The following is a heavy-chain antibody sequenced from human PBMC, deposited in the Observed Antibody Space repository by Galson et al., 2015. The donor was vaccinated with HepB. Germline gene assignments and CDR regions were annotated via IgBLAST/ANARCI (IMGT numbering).Heavy chain of an antibody. CDR1: GFTFSSYG. J-gene: IGHJ4*02. CDR2: IWYDGSNK. Sequence: SLRLSCAASGFTFSSYGMHWVRQAPGRGLEWVAVIWYDGSNKYYADSVKGRFTISRDNSKNTLYLQMNSLRAEDTAVYYCARDHGAESSYDSSGYIDYWGQGTLVTVSS. CDR3: ARDHGAESSYDSSGYIDY. D-gene: IGHD3-22*01. V-gene: IGHV3-33*01.